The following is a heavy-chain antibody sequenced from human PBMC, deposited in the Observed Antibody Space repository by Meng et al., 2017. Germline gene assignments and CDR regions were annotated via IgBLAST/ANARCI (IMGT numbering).Heavy chain of an antibody. CDR2: IYHSGST. Sequence: QVLLQESGPGLVKPSGPLSLTCAVSGGSISSSNWGSWVRQPPGKGLEWIGEIYHSGSTNYNPSLKSRVTISVDKSKNQFSLKLSSVTAADTAVYYCARMSVLLWFGELFLNWGQGTLVTVSS. CDR3: ARMSVLLWFGELFLN. V-gene: IGHV4-4*02. J-gene: IGHJ4*02. D-gene: IGHD3-10*01. CDR1: GGSISSSNW.